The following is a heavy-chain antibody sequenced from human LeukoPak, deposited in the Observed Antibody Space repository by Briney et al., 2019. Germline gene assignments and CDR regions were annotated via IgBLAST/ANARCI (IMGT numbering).Heavy chain of an antibody. J-gene: IGHJ6*03. CDR2: INWNGGST. D-gene: IGHD1-26*01. V-gene: IGHV3-20*04. CDR1: GFTFDDYG. CDR3: ARASGSYPISYYYYMDV. Sequence: GGSLRLSCAASGFTFDDYGMSWVRQAPGKGLEWVSGINWNGGSTGYADSVKGRFTISRDNAKNSLDLQMNSLRAEDTALYYCARASGSYPISYYYYMDVWGKGTTVTVSS.